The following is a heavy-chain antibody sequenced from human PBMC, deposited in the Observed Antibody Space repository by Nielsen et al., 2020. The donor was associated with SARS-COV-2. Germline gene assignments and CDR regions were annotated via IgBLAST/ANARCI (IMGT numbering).Heavy chain of an antibody. CDR2: IYPGDSDT. Sequence: VRQMPGKGLEWMGIIYPGDSDTRYSPSSQGQVTISADKSISTAYLQWSSLKASDTAMYYCARARYCSSTSCYGGYYYYMGVWGKGTTVTVSS. J-gene: IGHJ6*03. V-gene: IGHV5-51*01. CDR3: ARARYCSSTSCYGGYYYYMGV. D-gene: IGHD2-2*01.